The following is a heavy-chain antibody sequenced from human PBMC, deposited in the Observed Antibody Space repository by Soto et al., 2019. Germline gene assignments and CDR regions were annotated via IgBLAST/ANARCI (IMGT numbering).Heavy chain of an antibody. CDR2: ISGSGART. Sequence: EVQLLESGGGLVQPGGSLRLSCAASGFMFSSLAMSWVRQVPGKGLDWVSGISGSGARTFYADSVKGRFTISRDNSKNTVYLQMNSLRAEDTAIYYCAKMLNGFGSGSYFDYCGQGNLVTVSS. V-gene: IGHV3-23*01. J-gene: IGHJ4*02. CDR3: AKMLNGFGSGSYFDY. D-gene: IGHD3-10*01. CDR1: GFMFSSLA.